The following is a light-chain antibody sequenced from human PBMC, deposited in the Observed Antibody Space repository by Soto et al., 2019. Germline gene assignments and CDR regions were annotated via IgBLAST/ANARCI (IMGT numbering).Light chain of an antibody. J-gene: IGLJ1*01. CDR2: ENN. V-gene: IGLV1-44*01. CDR1: ASNIGRDP. CDR3: AGWDGSLKGFV. Sequence: QSALTQPPSASGAPGQRVTITCSVSASNIGRDPVNWYQQVPGTAPKLLIYENNHRPSAVPDRFSGSKSGTSASLVISGLQSEDEAEYFCAGWDGSLKGFVFGTGTKVTVL.